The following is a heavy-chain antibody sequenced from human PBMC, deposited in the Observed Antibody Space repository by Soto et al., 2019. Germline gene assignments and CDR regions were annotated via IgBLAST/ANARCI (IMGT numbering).Heavy chain of an antibody. CDR1: GGSISSSSYY. J-gene: IGHJ4*02. D-gene: IGHD3-10*01. Sequence: QLQLQESGPGLVKPSETLSLTCTVSGGSISSSSYYWGWIRQPPGKGLEWIGSIYYSGSTYYNPSLKSRVXHXVXXTTNPFSLKLRSVPAADTAVYYCARQGAGARGNPVWSQGTLVTVSS. CDR2: IYYSGST. V-gene: IGHV4-39*01. CDR3: ARQGAGARGNPV.